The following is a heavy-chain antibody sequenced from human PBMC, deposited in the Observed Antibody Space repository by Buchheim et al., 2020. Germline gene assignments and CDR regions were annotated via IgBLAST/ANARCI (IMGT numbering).Heavy chain of an antibody. CDR3: ARHVFRGGYRSFGGDY. CDR1: GGSISSSSYY. J-gene: IGHJ4*02. V-gene: IGHV4-39*01. D-gene: IGHD3-16*02. Sequence: QLQLQASGPGLVKPSETLSLTCTVSGGSISSSSYYWGWIRQPPGKGLEWIGSIYYSGTTYYNPSLRSRVTISVDTSKNQFSLKLSSVTAADTAVYYCARHVFRGGYRSFGGDYWGQGTL. CDR2: IYYSGTT.